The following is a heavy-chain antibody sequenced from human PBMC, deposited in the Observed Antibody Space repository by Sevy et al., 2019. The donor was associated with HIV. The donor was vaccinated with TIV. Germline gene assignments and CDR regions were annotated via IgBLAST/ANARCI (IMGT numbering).Heavy chain of an antibody. D-gene: IGHD6-19*01. CDR1: GFSVSTHA. Sequence: GGSLRLSCAASGFSVSTHAMHWVRQAPGKGLELVALISYDGSSKYYADSVKGRLTISRDNSKNTLYLQMSSLRPDDTAVYYCTRDAGYSTGWYPSDYWGQGTLVTVSS. V-gene: IGHV3-30-3*01. CDR3: TRDAGYSTGWYPSDY. J-gene: IGHJ4*02. CDR2: ISYDGSSK.